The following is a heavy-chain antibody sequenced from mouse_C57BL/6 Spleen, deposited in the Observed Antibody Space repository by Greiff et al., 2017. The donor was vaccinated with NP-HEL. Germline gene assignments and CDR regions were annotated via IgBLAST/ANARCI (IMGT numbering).Heavy chain of an antibody. V-gene: IGHV1-59*01. J-gene: IGHJ3*01. D-gene: IGHD2-2*01. Sequence: QVQLQQSGAELVRPGTSVKLSCKASGYTFTSYWMHWVKQRPGQGLEWIGVIDPSDSYTNYNQKFKGKATLTVDTSSSTAYMQLSSLTSEDSAVYYCANYGYDGGAWFAYWGQGTLVTVSA. CDR3: ANYGYDGGAWFAY. CDR1: GYTFTSYW. CDR2: IDPSDSYT.